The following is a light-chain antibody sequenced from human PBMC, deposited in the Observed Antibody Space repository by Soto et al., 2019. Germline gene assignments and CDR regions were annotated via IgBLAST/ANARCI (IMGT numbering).Light chain of an antibody. V-gene: IGLV2-8*01. CDR2: DVT. CDR1: GNDVGLYNF. J-gene: IGLJ1*01. Sequence: QSALTQPPSASGSPGQSVTISCTGTGNDVGLYNFVSWYQQHPGKAPKLTIYDVTKRPSGVPDRFSGSKSGNTASLTVSGLQAEDEADYYCCSYAGRYTYVFGTGTKLTVL. CDR3: CSYAGRYTYV.